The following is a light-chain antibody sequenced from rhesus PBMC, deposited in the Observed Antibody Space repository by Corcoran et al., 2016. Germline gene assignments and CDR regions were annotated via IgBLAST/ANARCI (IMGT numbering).Light chain of an antibody. J-gene: IGKJ1*01. CDR3: LQSKNSPRT. CDR2: QAS. V-gene: IGKV7-13*01. Sequence: DIVLTQSPASLAVSTGQRATMTCRASESVSFSGINLIHRHQHESGQPPKLLTYQASQKDTGVPGRFSGSGSGTNFTLTMNPVEANDAADYYCLQSKNSPRTFEQGAKVEV. CDR1: ESVSFSGINL.